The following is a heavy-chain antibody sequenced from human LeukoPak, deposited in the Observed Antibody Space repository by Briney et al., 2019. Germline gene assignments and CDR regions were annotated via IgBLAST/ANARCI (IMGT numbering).Heavy chain of an antibody. J-gene: IGHJ4*02. D-gene: IGHD3-9*01. CDR1: GGSFSGYY. V-gene: IGHV4-34*01. Sequence: PSETLSLTCAVYGGSFSGYYWSWIRQPPGKGLEWIGEINHSGSTNYNPSLKSRVTISVDTSKNQFSLKLSSVTAADTAVYYRARDYDILTGSNAFWDWGQGTLVTVSS. CDR2: INHSGST. CDR3: ARDYDILTGSNAFWD.